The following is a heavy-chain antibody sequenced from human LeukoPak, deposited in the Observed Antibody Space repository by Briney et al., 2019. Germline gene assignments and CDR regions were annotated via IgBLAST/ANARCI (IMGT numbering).Heavy chain of an antibody. CDR3: ARHPVPKYDFWSGYSTAYYFDY. D-gene: IGHD3-3*01. CDR2: IYYSGST. J-gene: IGHJ4*02. CDR1: GGSISSYY. Sequence: SETLSLTCTVSGGSISSYYWSWIRQPPGKGLEWIGYIYYSGSTTYNPSLKSRVNISVDTSKNQFSLKLSSVTAAYTAVYYCARHPVPKYDFWSGYSTAYYFDYWGQGTLVTVSS. V-gene: IGHV4-59*08.